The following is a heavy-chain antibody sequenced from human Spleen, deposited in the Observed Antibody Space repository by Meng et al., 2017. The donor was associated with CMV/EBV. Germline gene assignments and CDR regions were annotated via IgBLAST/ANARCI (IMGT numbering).Heavy chain of an antibody. CDR1: GFFLSAYS. V-gene: IGHV3-21*01. D-gene: IGHD6-6*01. CDR2: ISSSSTYI. Sequence: GGSLRLSCAASGFFLSAYSMNWVRQAPGKGLEWVASISSSSTYIYYADSLKGRFTISRDNAKNSLYLQLNSLRVDDTAVYYCARGSSSGPGRFDYWGQGTLVTVSS. CDR3: ARGSSSGPGRFDY. J-gene: IGHJ4*02.